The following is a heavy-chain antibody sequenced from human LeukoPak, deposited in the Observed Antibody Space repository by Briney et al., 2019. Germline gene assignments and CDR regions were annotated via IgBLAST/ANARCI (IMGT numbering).Heavy chain of an antibody. D-gene: IGHD5-18*01. Sequence: ASVKVSCKVSGYTLTELSMHWVRQAPGKGLEWMGGFDPEDGETIYAQKFQGRVTMTEDTSTDTAYMELSSLRSEDTAVYYCATRPGRYSYGPDSDYWGQGTLVTISS. CDR2: FDPEDGET. CDR3: ATRPGRYSYGPDSDY. V-gene: IGHV1-24*01. J-gene: IGHJ4*02. CDR1: GYTLTELS.